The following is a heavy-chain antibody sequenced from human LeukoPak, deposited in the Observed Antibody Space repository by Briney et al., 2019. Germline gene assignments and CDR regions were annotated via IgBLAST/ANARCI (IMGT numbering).Heavy chain of an antibody. CDR3: ASVYYDSSGYLPY. V-gene: IGHV1-69*05. CDR1: GGTFSSYA. J-gene: IGHJ4*02. D-gene: IGHD3-22*01. CDR2: IIPIFGTA. Sequence: ASVKVSSKASGGTFSSYAISWVRQAPGQGLEWMGGIIPIFGTANYAQKFQGRVTITTDESTSTAYMELSSLRSEDTAVYYCASVYYDSSGYLPYWGQGTLVTVSS.